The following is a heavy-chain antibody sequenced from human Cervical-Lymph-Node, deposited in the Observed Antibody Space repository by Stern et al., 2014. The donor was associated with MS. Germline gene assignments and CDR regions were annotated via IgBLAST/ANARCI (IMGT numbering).Heavy chain of an antibody. CDR1: GYSFTLYY. V-gene: IGHV5-51*01. CDR2: IYPYDSDT. Sequence: EVHLVESGAEAKKPGESLKISCKLSGYSFTLYYIASVRQMPAKCLEWMGFIYPYDSDTTYSPSFEGQVTISADKSITTAYLQWSSLRASDTAMYYCARHVQGFDYWGQGTLVTVSS. J-gene: IGHJ4*02. CDR3: ARHVQGFDY.